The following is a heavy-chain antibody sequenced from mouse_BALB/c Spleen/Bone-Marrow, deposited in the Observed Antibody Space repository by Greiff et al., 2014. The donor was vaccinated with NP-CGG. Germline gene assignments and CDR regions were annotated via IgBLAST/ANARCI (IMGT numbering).Heavy chain of an antibody. CDR2: IDPANGNT. D-gene: IGHD1-2*01. V-gene: IGHV14-3*02. Sequence: DVKLVESGAELVKPGASVKLSCTASGFNIKYTYMHWVKQRPEQGLEWIGRIDPANGNTKYDPKFQGKATITADTSSNTAYLQLSSLTSEDTAVYYCATTAAYWGQGTLVTVSA. CDR3: ATTAAY. J-gene: IGHJ3*01. CDR1: GFNIKYTY.